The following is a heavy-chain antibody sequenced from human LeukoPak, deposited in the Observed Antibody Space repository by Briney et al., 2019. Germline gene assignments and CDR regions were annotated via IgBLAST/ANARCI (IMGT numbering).Heavy chain of an antibody. V-gene: IGHV4-34*01. J-gene: IGHJ5*02. Sequence: KPSETLSLTCVVYGGSFSGYYWSWIRQPPGKGLEWIGEINHSGSTNYNPSLKSRVTISVDTSKNQFSLKLSSVTAADTAVYYCARAHTYYDFWSGYSGSIRTSWFDPWGQGTLVTVSS. CDR3: ARAHTYYDFWSGYSGSIRTSWFDP. CDR2: INHSGST. CDR1: GGSFSGYY. D-gene: IGHD3-3*01.